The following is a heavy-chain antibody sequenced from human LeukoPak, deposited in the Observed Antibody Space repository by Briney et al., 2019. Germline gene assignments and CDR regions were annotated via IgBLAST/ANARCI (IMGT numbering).Heavy chain of an antibody. CDR1: GFTFSSYA. Sequence: GGSLRLSCAASGFTFSSYAMHWVRQAPGKGLEWVAVISYDGSNKYYADSVKGRFTISRDNSKNTLYLQMNSLRAEDAAVYYCARTITVTTSAVDYWGQGTLVTVSS. J-gene: IGHJ4*02. CDR2: ISYDGSNK. CDR3: ARTITVTTSAVDY. D-gene: IGHD4-11*01. V-gene: IGHV3-30-3*01.